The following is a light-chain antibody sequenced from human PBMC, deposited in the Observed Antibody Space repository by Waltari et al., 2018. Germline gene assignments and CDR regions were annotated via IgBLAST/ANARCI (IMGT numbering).Light chain of an antibody. CDR2: EVT. CDR1: SSDVGNYNL. V-gene: IGLV2-23*02. Sequence: QSGLAPPASPSGSPGQSITTTCTGTSSDVGNYNLVSWYQQRPGQAPRLLIYEVTKRAPGTSDRFSASKSGNTASLSISGLQAQEDEADYYCCSYVGLGTYVFGTGTKVTV. CDR3: CSYVGLGTYV. J-gene: IGLJ1*01.